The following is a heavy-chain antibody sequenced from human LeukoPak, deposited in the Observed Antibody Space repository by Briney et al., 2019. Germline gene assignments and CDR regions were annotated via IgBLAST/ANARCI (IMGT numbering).Heavy chain of an antibody. CDR2: IYYSGST. D-gene: IGHD6-19*01. CDR3: ARAAVAGPPFDY. J-gene: IGHJ4*02. CDR1: GVSISSGGYY. Sequence: SETLSLTCTVCGVSISSGGYYWRWIRQPPRRGLEWIEYIYYSGSTNYNPSLKSRITISVDTSKNQFSLQLSSVTAADTAVYYCARAAVAGPPFDYWGEGTLVTVSS. V-gene: IGHV4-61*08.